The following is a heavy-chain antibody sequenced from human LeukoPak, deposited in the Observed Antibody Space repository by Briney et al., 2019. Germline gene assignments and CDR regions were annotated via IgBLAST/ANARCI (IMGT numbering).Heavy chain of an antibody. J-gene: IGHJ3*02. CDR1: GGSFSGYY. CDR3: ARVSRANAFDI. V-gene: IGHV4-34*01. CDR2: INHSGST. Sequence: SETLSLTCAVYGGSFSGYYWSWIRQSPGKGLEWIGEINHSGSTNYNPSLQSRVTISVDTSKNQFSLKLSSVTAADTAVYYCARVSRANAFDIWGQGTMVTVSS.